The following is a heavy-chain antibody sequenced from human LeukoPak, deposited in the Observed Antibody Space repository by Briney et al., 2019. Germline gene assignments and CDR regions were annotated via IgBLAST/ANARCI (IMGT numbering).Heavy chain of an antibody. CDR1: GFTFSSYA. CDR2: ISNSGGST. CDR3: AKRASGSGTSLYYFDY. V-gene: IGHV3-23*01. D-gene: IGHD3-10*01. J-gene: IGHJ4*02. Sequence: GGSLRLSCAASGFTFSSYAMSWVRQAPGKGLEWVSVISNSGGSTFYADSVKGRFTISRDNSKNALYLQMNSLRAEDTAVYYCAKRASGSGTSLYYFDYWGQGTLVTVSS.